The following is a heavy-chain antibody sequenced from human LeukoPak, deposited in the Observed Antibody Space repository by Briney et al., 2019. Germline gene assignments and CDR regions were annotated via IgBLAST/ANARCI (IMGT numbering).Heavy chain of an antibody. J-gene: IGHJ4*02. D-gene: IGHD4-17*01. Sequence: SETLSLTCTVSGGSISSSSYYWGWIRQPPGKGVEWIGSFYYSGSTYYKPSLKSRVTISVDPSKNQYCLKLSSVTAADTAVYFCASLPPLMDHGDYVDYWGQGALVTLSP. CDR3: ASLPPLMDHGDYVDY. CDR2: FYYSGST. V-gene: IGHV4-39*01. CDR1: GGSISSSSYY.